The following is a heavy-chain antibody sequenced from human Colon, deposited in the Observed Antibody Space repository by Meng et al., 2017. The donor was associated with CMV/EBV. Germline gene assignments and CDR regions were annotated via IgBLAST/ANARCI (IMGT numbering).Heavy chain of an antibody. CDR2: ISSSSNYI. Sequence: GESLKISCTASGFTFSSFIMNWVRQAPGKGLEWVSSISSSSNYIYYADSVRGRFTISRDNAKNSLYLQMNSLRAEDTAVYYCARALRGGSGYYTFDYWGQGALVTVSS. D-gene: IGHD3-3*01. V-gene: IGHV3-21*01. J-gene: IGHJ4*02. CDR3: ARALRGGSGYYTFDY. CDR1: GFTFSSFI.